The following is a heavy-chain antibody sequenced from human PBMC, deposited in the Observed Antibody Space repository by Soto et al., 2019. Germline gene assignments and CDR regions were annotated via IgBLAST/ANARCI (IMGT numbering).Heavy chain of an antibody. CDR1: GYSFTDYH. J-gene: IGHJ6*02. CDR2: INPTSGGT. Sequence: VQLVQSGAEVKKPGASVKVSCKASGYSFTDYHIHWVRQAPGQGLEWLGRINPTSGGTSTAQKFQGWVTMTADTSISTASMELTRLTSDDTAIYYCARGDSTDCSNGVCSFFYNHDMDVWGQGTTVTVSS. D-gene: IGHD2-8*01. CDR3: ARGDSTDCSNGVCSFFYNHDMDV. V-gene: IGHV1-2*04.